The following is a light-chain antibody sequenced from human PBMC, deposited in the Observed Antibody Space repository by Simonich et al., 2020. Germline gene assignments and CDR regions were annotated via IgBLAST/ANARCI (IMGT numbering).Light chain of an antibody. CDR3: QQYNSYSPWT. CDR1: NSISSW. Sequence: DIQMTQSPSPLSASVVDRVTITCRTSNSISSWLAWNQQKPGKAPKILIYKASSLESGVPSRFSGSGSGTEFTLTISSLQPDDFATYYCQQYNSYSPWTFGQGTKVEIK. CDR2: KAS. J-gene: IGKJ1*01. V-gene: IGKV1-5*03.